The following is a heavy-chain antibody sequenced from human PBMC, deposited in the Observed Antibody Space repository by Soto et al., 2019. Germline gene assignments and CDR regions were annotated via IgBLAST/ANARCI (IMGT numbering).Heavy chain of an antibody. CDR1: GGTFSTYA. CDR2: IIPILGTT. CDR3: ARLYCNSGICPPGY. V-gene: IGHV1-69*13. Sequence: ASVKVSCKASGGTFSTYAISWVRQAPGQGLQWMGGIIPILGTTNYAQNFQGRVTITADESTSTAYLELSSLRSEDTAMYYCARLYCNSGICPPGYWGQGTLVTVSS. D-gene: IGHD2-8*01. J-gene: IGHJ4*02.